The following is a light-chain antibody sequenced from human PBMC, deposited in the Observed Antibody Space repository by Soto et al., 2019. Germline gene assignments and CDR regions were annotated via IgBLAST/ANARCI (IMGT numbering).Light chain of an antibody. Sequence: DIQMTQSPSSLSASVGDRVTITCRASQGIRNYLAWYQQKSGKVPKLLIYAASTLQSGVPARFSCSGSGTDFTLTISSLQPEDVATYYCQKYNSAPLTFGPGTKVDIK. V-gene: IGKV1-27*01. CDR1: QGIRNY. J-gene: IGKJ3*01. CDR2: AAS. CDR3: QKYNSAPLT.